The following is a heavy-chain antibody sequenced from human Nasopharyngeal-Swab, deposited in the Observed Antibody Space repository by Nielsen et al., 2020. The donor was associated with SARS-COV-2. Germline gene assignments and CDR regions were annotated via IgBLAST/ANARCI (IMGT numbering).Heavy chain of an antibody. Sequence: GSLKISCAASGFTVSSSYMSWVRQAPGKGLEWISLMFSGGSAYYAGSVEGRFTVSRDESRNTLYLQMNNLRAEDTAVYYCTRRNDCWGQGTLVTVSS. CDR3: TRRNDC. V-gene: IGHV3-53*01. J-gene: IGHJ4*02. CDR1: GFTVSSSY. CDR2: MFSGGSA.